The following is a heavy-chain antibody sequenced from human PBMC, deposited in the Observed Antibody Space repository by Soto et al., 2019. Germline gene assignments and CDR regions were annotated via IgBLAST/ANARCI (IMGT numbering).Heavy chain of an antibody. D-gene: IGHD2-15*01. V-gene: IGHV5-10-1*01. CDR2: IDPSDSYT. Sequence: PRGSLKISCKGSGYSFTSYWISWVRQMPGKGLEWMGRIDPSDSYTNYSPSFQGHVTISADKSISTAYLQWSSLKASDTAMYYCARIRYCSGGSCLYFQHWGQGTLVTVSS. CDR1: GYSFTSYW. J-gene: IGHJ1*01. CDR3: ARIRYCSGGSCLYFQH.